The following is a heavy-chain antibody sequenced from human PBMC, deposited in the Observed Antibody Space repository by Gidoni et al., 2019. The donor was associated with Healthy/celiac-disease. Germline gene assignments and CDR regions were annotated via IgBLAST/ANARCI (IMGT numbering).Heavy chain of an antibody. V-gene: IGHV4-59*01. CDR3: ARSDSSGYYEHDAFDI. CDR2: IYYSGST. J-gene: IGHJ3*02. CDR1: GGSISSYY. D-gene: IGHD3-22*01. Sequence: QVQLQESGPGLVKPSEPLSLTCTVSGGSISSYYWSWIRQPPGKGLEWIGYIYYSGSTNYNPSLKSRVTISVDTSKNQFSLKLSSVTAADTAVYYCARSDSSGYYEHDAFDIWGQGTMVTVSS.